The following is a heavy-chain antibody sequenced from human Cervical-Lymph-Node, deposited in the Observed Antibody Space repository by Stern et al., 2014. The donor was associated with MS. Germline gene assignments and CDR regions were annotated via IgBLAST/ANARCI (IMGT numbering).Heavy chain of an antibody. CDR1: GYTFTNYY. D-gene: IGHD3/OR15-3a*01. V-gene: IGHV1-46*01. J-gene: IGHJ5*02. CDR3: ARESPGLTWFNP. CDR2: LNPFDGRT. Sequence: QVQLGQSGAEVKKPGASVKLSCKASGYTFTNYYMHWVRLAPGQGLQWMGRLNPFDGRTHLPQRSPGRVVLTTDKPTRPISSGRGSLTSEDTALYYCARESPGLTWFNPWGQGTLVTVSS.